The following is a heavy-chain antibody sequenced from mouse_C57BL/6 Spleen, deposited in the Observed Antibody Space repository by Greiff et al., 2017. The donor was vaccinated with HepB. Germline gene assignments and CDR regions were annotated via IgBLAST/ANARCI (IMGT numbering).Heavy chain of an antibody. CDR2: IDPEDGET. V-gene: IGHV14-2*01. Sequence: EVKLQESGAELVKPGASVKLSCTASGFNIKDYYMHWVNQRTEQGLEWIGRIDPEDGETKYAPKFQGKATITAETSSNTAYLQLSSLTSEDTAGYYCASQLWEGYFDYWGQGTTLTVSS. J-gene: IGHJ2*01. D-gene: IGHD1-1*02. CDR1: GFNIKDYY. CDR3: ASQLWEGYFDY.